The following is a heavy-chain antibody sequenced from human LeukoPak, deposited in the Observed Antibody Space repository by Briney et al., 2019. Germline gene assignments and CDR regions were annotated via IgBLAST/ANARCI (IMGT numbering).Heavy chain of an antibody. J-gene: IGHJ4*02. CDR3: ARLSIAAPLDY. D-gene: IGHD6-6*01. V-gene: IGHV1-18*01. CDR2: ISAYNGNT. CDR1: GYTFTRYG. Sequence: GASVNVSCKASGYTFTRYGISWVRQAPGQGLEWMGWISAYNGNTNYAQKLQGRVPMTTDTSTSTAYMELRSLRSDDTAVYYCARLSIAAPLDYWGQGTLVTVSS.